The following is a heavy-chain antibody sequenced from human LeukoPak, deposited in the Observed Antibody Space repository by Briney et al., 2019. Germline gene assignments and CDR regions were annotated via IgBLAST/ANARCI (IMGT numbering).Heavy chain of an antibody. CDR1: GFIFSDYW. CDR2: INSDGKIV. J-gene: IGHJ6*04. V-gene: IGHV3-74*01. D-gene: IGHD2-8*01. CDR3: VRGLRDV. Sequence: PGGSLRLSCSASGFIFSDYWMHWVRQAPGKGPVWVVRINSDGKIVTHADSVKGRFTISRDSAKDTVYLQMNSLRAEDTAVYYCVRGLRDVWGKGTSVTVYS.